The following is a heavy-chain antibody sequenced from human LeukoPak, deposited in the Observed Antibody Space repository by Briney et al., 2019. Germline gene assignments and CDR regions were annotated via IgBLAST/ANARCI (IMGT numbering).Heavy chain of an antibody. CDR3: ARDKVTY. Sequence: PGGSLRLSCAASGFTFSNYYMSWVRQAPGKGLEWVAHINKDGSEKYYVDSVKGRFTISRDNAKNSLYLQMNSLRVEETAVYYCARDKVTYWGRGTLVTVSS. CDR2: INKDGSEK. CDR1: GFTFSNYY. J-gene: IGHJ4*02. V-gene: IGHV3-7*01.